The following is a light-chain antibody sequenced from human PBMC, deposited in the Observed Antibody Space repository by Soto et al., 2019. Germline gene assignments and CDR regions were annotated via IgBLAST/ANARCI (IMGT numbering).Light chain of an antibody. CDR1: QSISSW. J-gene: IGKJ1*01. CDR3: QQYNTYPWM. V-gene: IGKV1-5*03. CDR2: KAS. Sequence: DIQMTHSPSTLSASVGDRVTITCRASQSISSWLAWFQQKPGKAPKLLMYKASSLESGVPSRFSGRGSGTEFTLTISSLQPDDFATYYCQQYNTYPWMFGQGTKVDIK.